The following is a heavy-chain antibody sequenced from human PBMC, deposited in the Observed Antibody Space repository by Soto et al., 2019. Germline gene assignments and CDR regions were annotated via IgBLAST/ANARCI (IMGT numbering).Heavy chain of an antibody. CDR3: ASPYDY. CDR1: GFTFSSYA. CDR2: ISYDGSNK. Sequence: QVQLVESGGGVVQPRRSLRLSCAASGFTFSSYAMHWVRQAPGKGLEWVAVISYDGSNKYYADSVKGRFTISRDNSKNTLYLQMNSLRAEDTAVYYCASPYDYWGQGTLVTVSS. V-gene: IGHV3-30-3*01. J-gene: IGHJ4*02.